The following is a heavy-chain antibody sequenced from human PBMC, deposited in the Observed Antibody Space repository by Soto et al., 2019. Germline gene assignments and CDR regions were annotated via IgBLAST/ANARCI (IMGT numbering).Heavy chain of an antibody. Sequence: SETLSLTCTVSGASVSTGYWSWIRQPPGKGLEWIGFMYYSGSFNYNPSLTSRVTISVDTSKNQFSLKVTSVTADDTAVYYCARGGSSTDYWGQGTLVTVSS. CDR3: ARGGSSTDY. D-gene: IGHD6-13*01. V-gene: IGHV4-59*02. CDR2: MYYSGSF. CDR1: GASVSTGY. J-gene: IGHJ4*02.